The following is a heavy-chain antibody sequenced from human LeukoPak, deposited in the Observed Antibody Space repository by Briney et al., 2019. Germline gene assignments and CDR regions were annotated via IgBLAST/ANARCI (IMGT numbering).Heavy chain of an antibody. Sequence: SETLSLTCAVYGGSFSGYFWSWIRQPPGKGLERIGEVNHSGSTNYNPSLKSRVTISVDTSKNQLSLKLSSVTAADTAVYYCARQKFANATVAGTLDYWGQGTLVTVSS. D-gene: IGHD6-19*01. J-gene: IGHJ4*02. CDR2: VNHSGST. V-gene: IGHV4-34*01. CDR1: GGSFSGYF. CDR3: ARQKFANATVAGTLDY.